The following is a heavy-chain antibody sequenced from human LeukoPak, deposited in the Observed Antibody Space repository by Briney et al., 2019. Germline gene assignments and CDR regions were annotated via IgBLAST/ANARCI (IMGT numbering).Heavy chain of an antibody. CDR2: FDPEDGET. D-gene: IGHD1-26*01. CDR3: ATEQGLRVGARINWFDP. Sequence: ASVKVSCKVSGYTLTELSMHWVRQAPGKGLEWMGGFDPEDGETIYAQKFQGRVTMTEDTSTDTAYMELSSLRSEDTAVYYCATEQGLRVGARINWFDPWGQGTQVTVSS. J-gene: IGHJ5*02. V-gene: IGHV1-24*01. CDR1: GYTLTELS.